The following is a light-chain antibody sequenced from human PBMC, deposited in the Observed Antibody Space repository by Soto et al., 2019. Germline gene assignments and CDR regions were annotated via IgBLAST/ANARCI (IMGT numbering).Light chain of an antibody. Sequence: STLSASVGDRVTITCRASQSIAGWLAWFQQKPGKAPKLLISKASSLQSGVPSRFSGSGSGTEFTLTISSLQPDDFATYYCQQYNTYSPWRFGQGTKVDIK. V-gene: IGKV1-5*03. J-gene: IGKJ1*01. CDR3: QQYNTYSPWR. CDR1: QSIAGW. CDR2: KAS.